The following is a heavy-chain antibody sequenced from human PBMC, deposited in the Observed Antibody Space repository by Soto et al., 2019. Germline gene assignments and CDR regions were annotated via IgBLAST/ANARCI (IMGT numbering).Heavy chain of an antibody. CDR1: GFTFSSYA. CDR2: ISGSGGST. J-gene: IGHJ4*01. D-gene: IGHD6-19*01. Sequence: EVQLVESGGGLVQPGGSLRLSCAASGFTFSSYAMSWVRQAPGKGLEWVSAISGSGGSTYYADSVKGRFTISRDNSKNTVYQQMNSLRAEDKCVYYCAKGDIAVACTIDYWGQGTLVTVSS. V-gene: IGHV3-23*04. CDR3: AKGDIAVACTIDY.